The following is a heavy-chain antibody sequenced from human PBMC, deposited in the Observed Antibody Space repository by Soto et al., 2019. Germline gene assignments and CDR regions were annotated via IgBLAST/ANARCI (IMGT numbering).Heavy chain of an antibody. J-gene: IGHJ4*03. CDR3: AKSGSNHYQRHRLDTNGEFDL. CDR2: IGSSGVTR. D-gene: IGHD2-2*01. V-gene: IGHV3-48*02. Sequence: EVQLVESGGGLVQPGGSLRLSCAASGFTFSSFTMTWVRQAPGKGLEWVSYIGSSGVTRYHADSVKGRFTVSRDNSKNTLYLQMNSLRDEDTALYYCAKSGSNHYQRHRLDTNGEFDLWGQGTMVTVSP. CDR1: GFTFSSFT.